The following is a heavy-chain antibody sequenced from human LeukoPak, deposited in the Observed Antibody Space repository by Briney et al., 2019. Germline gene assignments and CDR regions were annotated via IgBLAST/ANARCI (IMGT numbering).Heavy chain of an antibody. V-gene: IGHV4-30-2*01. D-gene: IGHD3-3*01. CDR3: ARVFGPAEAFDI. Sequence: PSQTLSLTCTVSGGSISSGGYYWSWIRQPPGKGLEWIGYIYHSGSTYYNPSLKSRVTISVDRSKNQFSLKLSSVTAADTAVYHCARVFGPAEAFDIWGQGTMVTVSS. CDR2: IYHSGST. J-gene: IGHJ3*02. CDR1: GGSISSGGYY.